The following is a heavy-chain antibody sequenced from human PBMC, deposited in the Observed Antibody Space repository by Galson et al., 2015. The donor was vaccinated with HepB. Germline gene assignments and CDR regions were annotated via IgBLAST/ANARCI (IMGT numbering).Heavy chain of an antibody. V-gene: IGHV4-59*12. D-gene: IGHD5-12*01. Sequence: TLSLTCTVSGGSISSYYWSWIRQPPGKGLEWIGYIYYSGSTNYNPSLKSRVTISVDTSKNQFSLKLSSVTAADTAVYYCARGKWLRSAIDYWGQGTLVTVSS. J-gene: IGHJ4*02. CDR3: ARGKWLRSAIDY. CDR1: GGSISSYY. CDR2: IYYSGST.